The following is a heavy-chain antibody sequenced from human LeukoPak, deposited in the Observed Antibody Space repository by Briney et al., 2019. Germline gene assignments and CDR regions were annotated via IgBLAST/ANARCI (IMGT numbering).Heavy chain of an antibody. J-gene: IGHJ4*02. CDR1: GGSISSYY. V-gene: IGHV4-59*01. CDR3: ARDLFYSSSDY. CDR2: IYYSGST. Sequence: KPSETLSLTCTVSGGSISSYYWSWIRQPPGKGLEWIGYIYYSGSTNYNPSLKSRVTISVDTSKNQFSLKLSSVTAADTAVYYCARDLFYSSSDYWGQGTLVTVSS. D-gene: IGHD6-6*01.